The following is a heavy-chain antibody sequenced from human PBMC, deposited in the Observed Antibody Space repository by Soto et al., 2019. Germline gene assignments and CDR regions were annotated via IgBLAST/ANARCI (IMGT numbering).Heavy chain of an antibody. Sequence: GASLKVSCKASGSPFTSYYMHWVRQAPGQGLEWMGIINPSGGSTSYAQKFQGRVTMTRDTSTSTVYMELSSLRSEDTAVYYCGRGSWHEPDHWGQGTLVTVSS. J-gene: IGHJ4*02. D-gene: IGHD6-13*01. CDR3: GRGSWHEPDH. CDR2: INPSGGST. V-gene: IGHV1-46*03. CDR1: GSPFTSYY.